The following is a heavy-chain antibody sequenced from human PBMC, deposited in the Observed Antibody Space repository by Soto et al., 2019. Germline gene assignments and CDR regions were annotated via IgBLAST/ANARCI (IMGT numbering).Heavy chain of an antibody. Sequence: EASVKVSCKASGYTFTSYYMHWVRQAPGQGLEWMGIINPSGGSTSYAQKFQGRVTMTRDTSTSTVYMELSSLRSEDTAVYYCARVGLGGYCSSTSCYVDAFDIWGQGTMVTVSS. CDR1: GYTFTSYY. V-gene: IGHV1-46*03. D-gene: IGHD2-2*01. CDR3: ARVGLGGYCSSTSCYVDAFDI. CDR2: INPSGGST. J-gene: IGHJ3*02.